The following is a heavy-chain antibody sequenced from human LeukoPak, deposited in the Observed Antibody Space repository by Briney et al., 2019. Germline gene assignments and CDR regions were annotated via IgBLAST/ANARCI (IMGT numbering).Heavy chain of an antibody. Sequence: GGSLRLSCAASGFTVSSNYMSWVRQAPGKGLEWVSSISSSSSYIYYADSVKGRFTISRDNAKNSLYLQMNSLRAEDTAVYYCARVTPYCSSTSCYDAFDIWGQGTMVTVSS. CDR1: GFTVSSNY. D-gene: IGHD2-2*01. J-gene: IGHJ3*02. CDR2: ISSSSSYI. CDR3: ARVTPYCSSTSCYDAFDI. V-gene: IGHV3-21*01.